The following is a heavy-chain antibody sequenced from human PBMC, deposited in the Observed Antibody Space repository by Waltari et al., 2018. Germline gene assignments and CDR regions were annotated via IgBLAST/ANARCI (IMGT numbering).Heavy chain of an antibody. CDR1: GYSISSGYY. CDR3: ARDSSVGDGYNYDY. V-gene: IGHV4-38-2*02. CDR2: IYHSGST. J-gene: IGHJ4*02. D-gene: IGHD5-12*01. Sequence: QMQLQESGPGLVKPSETLSLTCAVSGYSISSGYYWGWIRQPPGKGLEWIGSIYHSGSTYYNPSLKSRVTISVDTSKNQFSLKLSSVTAADTAVYYCARDSSVGDGYNYDYWGQGTLVTVSS.